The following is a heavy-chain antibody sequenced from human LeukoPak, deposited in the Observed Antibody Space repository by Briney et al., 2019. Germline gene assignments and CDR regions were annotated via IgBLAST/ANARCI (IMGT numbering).Heavy chain of an antibody. Sequence: SETLSLTCTVSGGSISSYYWSWIRQPPGKGLEWIWYSYYSGSTNYNPSLKSRVTISVDTSKNQFSLKLSSVTAADTAVYYCVRDARRNWNAKTGFDYWGQGTLVTVSS. CDR2: SYYSGST. J-gene: IGHJ4*02. D-gene: IGHD1-1*01. V-gene: IGHV4-59*01. CDR1: GGSISSYY. CDR3: VRDARRNWNAKTGFDY.